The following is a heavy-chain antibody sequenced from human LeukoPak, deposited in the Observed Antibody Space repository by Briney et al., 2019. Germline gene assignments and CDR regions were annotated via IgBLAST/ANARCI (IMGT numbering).Heavy chain of an antibody. J-gene: IGHJ4*02. V-gene: IGHV4-39*07. CDR2: IYYSGST. Sequence: SETLSLTCTVSGGSISSSSYYWGWIRQPPGKGLEWIGSIYYSGSTYYNPSLKSRVTISVDTSKNQFSLKLSSVTAADTAVYYCARVMTTVKTIDYWGQGMLVTVSS. CDR3: ARVMTTVKTIDY. D-gene: IGHD4-17*01. CDR1: GGSISSSSYY.